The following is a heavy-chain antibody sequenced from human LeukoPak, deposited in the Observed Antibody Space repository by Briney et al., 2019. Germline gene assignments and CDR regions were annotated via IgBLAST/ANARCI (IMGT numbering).Heavy chain of an antibody. Sequence: GASVKVSCKASGGTFSSYAISWVRQAPGQGLEWMGGIIPIFGTANYAQKFQGRVTITADEPTSTAYMELSSLRSEDTAVYYCARGLDYYASSGYYPANWFDPWGQGTLVTVSS. D-gene: IGHD3-22*01. CDR1: GGTFSSYA. CDR3: ARGLDYYASSGYYPANWFDP. V-gene: IGHV1-69*13. CDR2: IIPIFGTA. J-gene: IGHJ5*02.